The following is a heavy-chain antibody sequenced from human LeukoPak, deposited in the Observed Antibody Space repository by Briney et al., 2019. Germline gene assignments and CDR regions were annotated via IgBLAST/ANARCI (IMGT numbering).Heavy chain of an antibody. V-gene: IGHV4-39*07. Sequence: SETLSLTCTVSGGSISSSSYYWGWIRQPPGKGLEWIGSIYYSGSTYYNPSLKSRVTISVDTSKNQFSLKLSSVTAADTAVYYCARGKGPAARRFDYWGQGTLVTVSS. J-gene: IGHJ4*02. CDR3: ARGKGPAARRFDY. CDR2: IYYSGST. CDR1: GGSISSSSYY. D-gene: IGHD2-2*01.